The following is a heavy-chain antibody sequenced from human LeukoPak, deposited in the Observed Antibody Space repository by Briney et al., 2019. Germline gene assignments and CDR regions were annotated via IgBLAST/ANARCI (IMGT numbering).Heavy chain of an antibody. J-gene: IGHJ4*02. CDR2: INAGNGNT. CDR1: GYTFTSYA. CDR3: AREERYYYDSSGYDY. V-gene: IGHV1-3*01. D-gene: IGHD3-22*01. Sequence: ASVKVSCKASGYTFTSYAMHWVRQAPGQRLEWMGWINAGNGNTKYSQKFQGRVTITRDTSASTAYMELSSLRSEDTAVYYCAREERYYYDSSGYDYWGQGTLVTVSS.